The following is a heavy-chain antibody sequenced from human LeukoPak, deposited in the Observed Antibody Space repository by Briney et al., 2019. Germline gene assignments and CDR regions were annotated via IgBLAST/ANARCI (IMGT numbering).Heavy chain of an antibody. CDR1: GGSFSGYY. D-gene: IGHD6-19*01. CDR2: INHRGST. CDR3: ARVRVAVAAPDY. Sequence: SETLSLTCAVYGGSFSGYYWSWIRQPPGKGLEWIGEINHRGSTNYNPSLKSRVTISVDTSKNQFSLKLSSVTAADTAVYNCARVRVAVAAPDYWGQGTLVTVSS. V-gene: IGHV4-34*01. J-gene: IGHJ4*02.